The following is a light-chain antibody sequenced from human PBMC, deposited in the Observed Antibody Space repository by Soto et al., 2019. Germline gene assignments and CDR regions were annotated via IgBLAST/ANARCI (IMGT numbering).Light chain of an antibody. V-gene: IGKV3-20*01. J-gene: IGKJ1*01. Sequence: EIVLTQSPGTLSLSPGERATLSCWASQSVSSSYLAWYQQKPGQAPRLLIFGASSRATGIPDRFSGSGSGTYFTLTVSRLEPEDSAVYYCQHFGSSYWTFGQGTNIEIK. CDR2: GAS. CDR3: QHFGSSYWT. CDR1: QSVSSSY.